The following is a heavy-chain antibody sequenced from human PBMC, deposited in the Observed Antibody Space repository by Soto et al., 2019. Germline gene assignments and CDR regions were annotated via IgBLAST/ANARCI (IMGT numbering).Heavy chain of an antibody. D-gene: IGHD2-2*01. V-gene: IGHV1-69*12. CDR1: GGTFSSYA. CDR2: IIPIFGTA. CDR3: ASRSAAMPRHHYYCYCCMDV. Sequence: QVQLVQSGAEVKKPGSSVKVYCKASGGTFSSYAISWVRQAPGQGLEWMGGIIPIFGTANYAQKFKGRVTITADEATISAYMELSRLRSEDTAVYYCASRSAAMPRHHYYCYCCMDVWGKGTTVTVSS. J-gene: IGHJ6*04.